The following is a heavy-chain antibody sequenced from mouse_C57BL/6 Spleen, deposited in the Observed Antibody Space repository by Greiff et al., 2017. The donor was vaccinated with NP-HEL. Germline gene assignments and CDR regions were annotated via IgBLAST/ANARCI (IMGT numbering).Heavy chain of an antibody. V-gene: IGHV3-6*01. CDR3: ARGDGYDVDYAMDY. J-gene: IGHJ4*01. CDR2: ISYDGSN. Sequence: EVKLMESGPGLVKPSQSLSLTCSVTGYSITSGYYWNWIRQFPGNKLEWMGYISYDGSNNYNPSLKNRISITRDTSKNQFFLKLNSVTTEDTATYYCARGDGYDVDYAMDYWGQGTSVTVSS. D-gene: IGHD2-2*01. CDR1: GYSITSGYY.